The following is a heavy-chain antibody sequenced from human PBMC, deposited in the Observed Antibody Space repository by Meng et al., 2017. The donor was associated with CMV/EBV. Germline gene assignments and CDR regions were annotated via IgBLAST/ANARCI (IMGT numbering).Heavy chain of an antibody. V-gene: IGHV1-2*02. Sequence: SGYPFPGYYMHWVRQAPGQGLEWMGWINPNSGGTNYAQKFQGRVTMTRDTSISTAYMELSRLRSDDTAVYYCARDFSHTAMVSRGSGYWGQGTLVTVSS. CDR1: GYPFPGYY. CDR3: ARDFSHTAMVSRGSGY. D-gene: IGHD5-18*01. J-gene: IGHJ4*02. CDR2: INPNSGGT.